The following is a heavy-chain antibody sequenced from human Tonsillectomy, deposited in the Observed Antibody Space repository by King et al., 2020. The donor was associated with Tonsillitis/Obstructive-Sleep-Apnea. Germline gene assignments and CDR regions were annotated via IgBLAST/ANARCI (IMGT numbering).Heavy chain of an antibody. CDR3: AKILTGYYDY. V-gene: IGHV3-23*04. CDR1: GFTFSNYA. D-gene: IGHD3-9*01. Sequence: VQLVESGGGLVQPGGSLRLSCAASGFTFSNYAMSWVRQAPGKGLEWVSTISGSGDRTYYADSVKGRLTISSDNSKNTLYLQMNSLRAEDTAVYYCAKILTGYYDYWGQGTLVTVSS. CDR2: ISGSGDRT. J-gene: IGHJ4*02.